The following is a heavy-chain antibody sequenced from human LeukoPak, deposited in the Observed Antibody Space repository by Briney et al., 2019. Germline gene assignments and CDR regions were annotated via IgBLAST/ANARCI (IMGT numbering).Heavy chain of an antibody. CDR1: GGSISSYY. J-gene: IGHJ6*03. D-gene: IGHD1-26*01. CDR2: IYYSGST. Sequence: PSETLSLTCTVSGGSISSYYWSWIRQPPGKGLEWIGYIYYSGSTNYNPSLKSRVTISVDTSKNQFSLKLSSVTAADTAVYYCARDHVGATTDYYYMDVWGKGTTVTVSS. CDR3: ARDHVGATTDYYYMDV. V-gene: IGHV4-59*01.